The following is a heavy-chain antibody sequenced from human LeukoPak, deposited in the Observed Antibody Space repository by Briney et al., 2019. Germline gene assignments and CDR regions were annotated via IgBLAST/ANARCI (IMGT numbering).Heavy chain of an antibody. V-gene: IGHV1-69*05. Sequence: ASVKVSCKASGGTFSSYAISWVRQAPGQGLEWMGGIIPIFGTANYAQKFQGRVTITTDESTSTAYMELSSLRSEDTAVYYCASSQGVVIKPGWRNWFDPWGQGTLVTVSS. CDR1: GGTFSSYA. CDR2: IIPIFGTA. D-gene: IGHD2-21*01. CDR3: ASSQGVVIKPGWRNWFDP. J-gene: IGHJ5*02.